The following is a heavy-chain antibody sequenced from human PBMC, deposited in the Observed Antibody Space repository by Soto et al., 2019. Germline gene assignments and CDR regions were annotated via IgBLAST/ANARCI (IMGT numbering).Heavy chain of an antibody. Sequence: GGSLRLSCAASGFTFSSYAMHWVRQAPGKGLEWVALISYDGSNKYYADSVKGRFTISRDNSMKTLYLEMNSLRPEDTAVYYCARDPFYDILTGSKYGLDYWGQGTLVTVSS. V-gene: IGHV3-30-3*01. D-gene: IGHD3-9*01. J-gene: IGHJ4*02. CDR3: ARDPFYDILTGSKYGLDY. CDR1: GFTFSSYA. CDR2: ISYDGSNK.